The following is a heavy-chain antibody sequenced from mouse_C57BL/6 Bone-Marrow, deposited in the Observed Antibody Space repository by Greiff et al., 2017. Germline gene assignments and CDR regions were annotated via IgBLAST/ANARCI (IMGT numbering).Heavy chain of an antibody. D-gene: IGHD1-1*02. CDR3: ARGVADWYFDV. Sequence: QVQLKESGAELAKPGASVKLSCKASGYTFTSYWMHWVKQRPGQGLEWIGYINPSSGYTKYNQKFKDKATLTADKSSSTAYMQLSSLTYEDSAVYYCARGVADWYFDVWGTGTTVTVSS. CDR1: GYTFTSYW. V-gene: IGHV1-7*01. J-gene: IGHJ1*03. CDR2: INPSSGYT.